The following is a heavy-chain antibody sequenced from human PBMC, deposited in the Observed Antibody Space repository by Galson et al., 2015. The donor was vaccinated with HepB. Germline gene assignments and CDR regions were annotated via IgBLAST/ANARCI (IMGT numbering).Heavy chain of an antibody. J-gene: IGHJ6*03. CDR3: ATGLRSYGSGKSYYYYFYMAV. Sequence: VKVSCKVSGCTFSDQYMHWVRQAPGKGPEWMGLVDPEDGETKYAEKFQDRVTITADTSTDTAYMELNSLRSEDTAVYYCATGLRSYGSGKSYYYYFYMAVWGQGTLVTVSS. D-gene: IGHD3-10*01. CDR1: GCTFSDQY. CDR2: VDPEDGET. V-gene: IGHV1-69-2*01.